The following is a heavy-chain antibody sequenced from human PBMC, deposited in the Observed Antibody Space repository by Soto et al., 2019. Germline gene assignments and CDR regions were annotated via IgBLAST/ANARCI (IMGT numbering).Heavy chain of an antibody. CDR2: IWYDGSNK. D-gene: IGHD3-10*01. CDR1: GFTFSSYG. J-gene: IGHJ6*02. Sequence: QVQLVESGGGVVQPGRSLRLSCAASGFTFSSYGMHWVRQAPGKGRAGVAVIWYDGSNKYYADSVKGRFTISRDNSKNTLYLQMNSLRAEDTAVYYCARDYGSGIKDYYYGMDVWGQGTTVTVSS. V-gene: IGHV3-33*01. CDR3: ARDYGSGIKDYYYGMDV.